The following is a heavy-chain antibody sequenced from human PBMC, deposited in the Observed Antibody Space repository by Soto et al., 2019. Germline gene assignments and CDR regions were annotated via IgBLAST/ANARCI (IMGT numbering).Heavy chain of an antibody. CDR2: ISAYNGNT. J-gene: IGHJ4*02. Sequence: QVQLVQSGAEVKKPGASVKVSCKASGYTFTSYGISWVRQAPGQGLEWMGWISAYNGNTNYAQKLQGRVTMTTDTSTSTAYVDLTSLISNDTAVYYCACDLCLLTVYYNCFDYSGQGTLVTVSS. V-gene: IGHV1-18*01. CDR1: GYTFTSYG. CDR3: ACDLCLLTVYYNCFDY. D-gene: IGHD3-9*01.